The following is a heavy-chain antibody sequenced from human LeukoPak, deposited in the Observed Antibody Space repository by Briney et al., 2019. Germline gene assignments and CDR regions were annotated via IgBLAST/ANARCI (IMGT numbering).Heavy chain of an antibody. CDR1: GGSISSYY. J-gene: IGHJ4*02. Sequence: SETLSLTCTVSGGSISSYYWIWIRQPPGKGLEWIGNISYSGSTYYNPSLKSRLTILVDTSKNQFSLKLSSVTAADTAVYYCARVGSSDSSGYYFDHWGQGSLVTVSS. CDR3: ARVGSSDSSGYYFDH. D-gene: IGHD3-22*01. V-gene: IGHV4-59*12. CDR2: ISYSGST.